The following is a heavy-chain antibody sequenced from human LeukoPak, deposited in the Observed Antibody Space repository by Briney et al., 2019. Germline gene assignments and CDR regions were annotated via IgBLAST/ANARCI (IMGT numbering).Heavy chain of an antibody. CDR2: VGGRGGDRT. CDR3: AKEGLLGGYFFDL. V-gene: IGHV3-23*01. D-gene: IGHD1-26*01. J-gene: IGHJ4*02. CDR1: GFPFSRYS. Sequence: PGGSLRLSCAASGFPFSRYSMAWVRQAPGRGLDWVSTVGGRGGDRTFYADSGKGRFTVSRDNSRDTVYLQMNNLGADDTAIYYCAKEGLLGGYFFDLWGQGAPVTVSS.